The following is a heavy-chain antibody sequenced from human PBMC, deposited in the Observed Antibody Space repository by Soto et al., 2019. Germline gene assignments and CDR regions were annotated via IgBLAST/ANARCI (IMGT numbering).Heavy chain of an antibody. D-gene: IGHD2-8*01. CDR2: ISAYNGNT. J-gene: IGHJ6*03. CDR1: GYTFTSYA. CDR3: AKGVPYYYYMDV. Sequence: GASVKVSCKASGYTFTSYAMHWVRQAPGQRLEWMGWISAYNGNTNYAQKLQGRVTMTTDTSTSTAYMEPRSLRSDDTAVYYCAKGVPYYYYMDVWGKGTTVTVSS. V-gene: IGHV1-18*01.